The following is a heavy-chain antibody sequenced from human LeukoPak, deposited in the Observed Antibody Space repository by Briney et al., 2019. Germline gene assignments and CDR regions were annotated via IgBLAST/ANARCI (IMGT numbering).Heavy chain of an antibody. CDR3: ARDGGTTVTYYYYYYYMDV. D-gene: IGHD4-17*01. J-gene: IGHJ6*03. Sequence: ASVKVSCKASGYTFTSYYMHWVRQAPGQGLEWMGIINPSGGSTSYAQKFQGRGTMTRDTSTSTVYMELSSLRSEDTAVYYCARDGGTTVTYYYYYYYMDVWGKGTTVTISS. V-gene: IGHV1-46*01. CDR2: INPSGGST. CDR1: GYTFTSYY.